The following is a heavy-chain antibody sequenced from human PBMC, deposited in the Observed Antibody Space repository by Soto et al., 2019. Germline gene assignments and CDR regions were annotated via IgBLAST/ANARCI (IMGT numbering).Heavy chain of an antibody. J-gene: IGHJ1*01. CDR3: ASYRGPLAYCGGDCYSQH. CDR1: GASVSSYY. Sequence: PSETLSLTCTLSGASVSSYYWSWFRQPPEKGLEWIGYIYYSGSTNYHPSLKSRVTISVDASKNQFSLKLSSVTAADTAVYYCASYRGPLAYCGGDCYSQHWGQGTLVPVSS. V-gene: IGHV4-59*02. CDR2: IYYSGST. D-gene: IGHD2-21*01.